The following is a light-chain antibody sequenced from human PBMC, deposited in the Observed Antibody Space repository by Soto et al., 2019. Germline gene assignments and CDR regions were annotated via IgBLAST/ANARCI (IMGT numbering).Light chain of an antibody. CDR3: QQRSNSGVT. J-gene: IGKJ4*01. Sequence: EIVLTQSPATLSLSPGERATLSCRASQSVSSYLAWYQQKPGQTPRLLIYDASNSATGIPARFSGSGSATAFTLTISSLEPEDFAVYYCQQRSNSGVTFGGGTKVEIK. V-gene: IGKV3-11*01. CDR2: DAS. CDR1: QSVSSY.